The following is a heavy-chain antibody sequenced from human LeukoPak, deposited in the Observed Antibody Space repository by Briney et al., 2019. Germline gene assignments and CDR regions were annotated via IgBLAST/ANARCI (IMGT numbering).Heavy chain of an antibody. Sequence: PGGSLRLSCAASGFTFSSYAMHWVRQAPGKGLEWVAVISYDGSNKYYADSVKGRFTISRDNSKNTLYLQMNSLRAEDTAVYYCARDSLKGQFDYWGQGTLVTVSS. CDR2: ISYDGSNK. V-gene: IGHV3-30-3*01. D-gene: IGHD3-9*01. J-gene: IGHJ4*02. CDR1: GFTFSSYA. CDR3: ARDSLKGQFDY.